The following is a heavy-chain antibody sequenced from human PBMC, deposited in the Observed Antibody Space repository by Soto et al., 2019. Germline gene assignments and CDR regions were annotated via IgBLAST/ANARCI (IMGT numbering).Heavy chain of an antibody. D-gene: IGHD5-12*01. CDR1: GGSISSYY. CDR3: ARVGRWLQQYYFDY. CDR2: IYYSGST. J-gene: IGHJ4*02. V-gene: IGHV4-59*01. Sequence: SETLSLTCTVTGGSISSYYWSWIRQPPGKGLEWIGYIYYSGSTNYNPSLKSRVTISVDTSKNQFSLKLSSVTAADTAVYYCARVGRWLQQYYFDYWGQGALVTVS.